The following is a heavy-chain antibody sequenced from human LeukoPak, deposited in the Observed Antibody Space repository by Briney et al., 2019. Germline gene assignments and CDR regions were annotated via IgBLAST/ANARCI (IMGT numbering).Heavy chain of an antibody. V-gene: IGHV3-23*01. Sequence: PGGSLRLSCAASGFTFRSYGMSWVRQAPGKGLEWVSAISGNGGSTYYADSVKGRFTISRDNSKNTLYLQMNSLRAEDTAVYYCAKIGSLSYYYGMDVWGQGTTVTVSS. D-gene: IGHD2-15*01. J-gene: IGHJ6*02. CDR1: GFTFRSYG. CDR3: AKIGSLSYYYGMDV. CDR2: ISGNGGST.